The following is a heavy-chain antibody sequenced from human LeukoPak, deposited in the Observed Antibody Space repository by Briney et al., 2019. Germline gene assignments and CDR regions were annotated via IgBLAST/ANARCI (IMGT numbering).Heavy chain of an antibody. CDR1: GYSISSGYY. Sequence: SETLSLTCTVSGYSISSGYYWGWIRQPPGKGPEWIGSIYHSGSTYYNPSLKSRVTISVDTSKNQFSLKLSSVTAADTAVYYCARKLELPPNYMDVWGKGTTVTVSS. J-gene: IGHJ6*03. V-gene: IGHV4-38-2*02. CDR2: IYHSGST. D-gene: IGHD1-7*01. CDR3: ARKLELPPNYMDV.